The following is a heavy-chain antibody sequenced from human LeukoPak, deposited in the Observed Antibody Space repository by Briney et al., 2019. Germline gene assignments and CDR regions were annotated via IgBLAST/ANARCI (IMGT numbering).Heavy chain of an antibody. CDR2: INHSGST. D-gene: IGHD3-10*02. Sequence: SETLSLTCAVYGGSFSGYYWSWIRQPPGKGLERIGEINHSGSTNYNPSLKSRVTTSVDTSKNQFSLKLSSVTAADTAVYYCAISPEDPCSRSYCGWFDPWGQGTLVTVSS. CDR3: AISPEDPCSRSYCGWFDP. CDR1: GGSFSGYY. V-gene: IGHV4-34*01. J-gene: IGHJ5*02.